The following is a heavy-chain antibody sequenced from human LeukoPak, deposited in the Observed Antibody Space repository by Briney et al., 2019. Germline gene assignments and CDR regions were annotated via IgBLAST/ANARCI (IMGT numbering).Heavy chain of an antibody. D-gene: IGHD6-13*01. J-gene: IGHJ3*02. CDR1: GGSISSYY. CDR3: ARDQGLGAADDAFDI. CDR2: IYYSGST. V-gene: IGHV4-59*01. Sequence: SETLSLTCTVSGGSISSYYWSWIRQPPGKGLEWIGYIYYSGSTNYNPSLKSRVTISVDTSKSQFSLKLSSVTAADTAVYYCARDQGLGAADDAFDIWGQGTMVTVSS.